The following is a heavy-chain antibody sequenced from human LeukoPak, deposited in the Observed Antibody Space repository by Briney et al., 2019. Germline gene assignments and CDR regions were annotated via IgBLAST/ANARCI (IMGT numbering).Heavy chain of an antibody. D-gene: IGHD2-2*01. V-gene: IGHV3-30-3*01. CDR2: ISYDGSNK. J-gene: IGHJ4*02. Sequence: PGGSLRLSCAASGFTFSSYAMHWVRQAPGKGLEWVAVISYDGSNKYYADSVKGRFTISRDNSKNTLYLQMNSLRAEDTAVYYCARGGREYQLLFDYWGQGTLVTVSS. CDR3: ARGGREYQLLFDY. CDR1: GFTFSSYA.